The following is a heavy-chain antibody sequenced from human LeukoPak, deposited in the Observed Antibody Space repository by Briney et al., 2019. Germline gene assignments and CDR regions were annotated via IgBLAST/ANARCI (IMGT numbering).Heavy chain of an antibody. V-gene: IGHV3-30*18. CDR1: GFTFSSYG. D-gene: IGHD1-26*01. J-gene: IGHJ4*02. CDR2: ISYDGSNK. CDR3: AKEGGSYPFDY. Sequence: GGSLRLSCAASGFTFSSYGMHWVRQAPGKGLEWVAVISYDGSNKYYADSVKGRFTISRDNSKNTLYLQMNSLRAEDTAVYYCAKEGGSYPFDYWGQGTLVIVSS.